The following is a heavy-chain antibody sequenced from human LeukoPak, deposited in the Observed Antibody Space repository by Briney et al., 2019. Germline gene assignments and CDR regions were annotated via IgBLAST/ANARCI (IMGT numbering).Heavy chain of an antibody. CDR1: GFTFSSYS. Sequence: GGSLRLSCAASGFTFSSYSMNWVRQAPGKGLEWVSSISSSSSYIYYADSVKGRFTISRDNAKNSLYLQMNSLRAEDTAVYYCARGFSSSWYYFDFWGQGTLVTVSS. CDR2: ISSSSSYI. D-gene: IGHD6-13*01. V-gene: IGHV3-21*01. CDR3: ARGFSSSWYYFDF. J-gene: IGHJ4*02.